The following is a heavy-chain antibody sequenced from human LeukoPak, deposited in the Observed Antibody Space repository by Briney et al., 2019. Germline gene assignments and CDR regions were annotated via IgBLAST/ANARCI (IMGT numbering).Heavy chain of an antibody. J-gene: IGHJ6*02. CDR1: GGTFSSYT. V-gene: IGHV1-69*02. CDR3: ARVGVGGSSSWYYYYYGMDV. Sequence: GASVKVSCKASGGTFSSYTISWVRQAPGQGLEWMGRIIPILGIANYAQKFQGRVTITADKSTSTGYMELSSLRSEDTAVYYCARVGVGGSSSWYYYYYGMDVWGQGTTVTVSS. CDR2: IIPILGIA. D-gene: IGHD6-13*01.